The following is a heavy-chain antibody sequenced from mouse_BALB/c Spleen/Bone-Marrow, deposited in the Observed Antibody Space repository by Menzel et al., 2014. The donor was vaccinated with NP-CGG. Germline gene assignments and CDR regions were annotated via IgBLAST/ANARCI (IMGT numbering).Heavy chain of an antibody. Sequence: QVHVKQSGAELAKPGASVKMSCKASGYTFTSYWMHWVKQRPGQGLEWIGYINPSTTYSAYNQKFKDKATLTADKSSSTAYMHLSSLTSEDSAVYYCALYYRYDYFDYWGQGTTLTVSS. CDR2: INPSTTYS. D-gene: IGHD2-14*01. V-gene: IGHV1-7*01. CDR3: ALYYRYDYFDY. J-gene: IGHJ2*01. CDR1: GYTFTSYW.